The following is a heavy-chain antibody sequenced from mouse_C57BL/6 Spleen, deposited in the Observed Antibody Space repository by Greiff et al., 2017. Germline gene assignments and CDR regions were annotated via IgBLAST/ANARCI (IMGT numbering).Heavy chain of an antibody. Sequence: QVQLQQPGAELVKPGASVKMSCKASGYTFTSYWITWVKQRPGQGLEWIGDIYPGSGSTNYNEKFKSKATLTVDTSSSTAYMQLSSLTSEDSAVYYCARSAYDYDRAWFAYWGQGTLVTVSA. D-gene: IGHD2-4*01. V-gene: IGHV1-55*01. CDR2: IYPGSGST. CDR3: ARSAYDYDRAWFAY. J-gene: IGHJ3*01. CDR1: GYTFTSYW.